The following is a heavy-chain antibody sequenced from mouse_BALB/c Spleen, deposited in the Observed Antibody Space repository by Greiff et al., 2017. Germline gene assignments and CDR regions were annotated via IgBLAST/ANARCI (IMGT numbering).Heavy chain of an antibody. D-gene: IGHD3-1*01. V-gene: IGHV7-3*02. CDR2: IRNKANGYTT. CDR3: ARDTARATFAY. J-gene: IGHJ3*01. CDR1: GFTFTDYY. Sequence: EVKLQESGGGLVQPGGSLRLSCATSGFTFTDYYMSWVRQPPGKALEWLGFIRNKANGYTTEYSASVKGRFTISRDNSQSILYLQMNTLRAEDSATYYCARDTARATFAYWGQGTLVTVSA.